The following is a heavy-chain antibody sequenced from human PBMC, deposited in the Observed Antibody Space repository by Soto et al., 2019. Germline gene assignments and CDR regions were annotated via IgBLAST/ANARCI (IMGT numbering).Heavy chain of an antibody. D-gene: IGHD3-22*01. CDR1: GGTFSSYT. J-gene: IGHJ4*02. CDR3: ARESYYYDSSEYYYRPVYHFDY. CDR2: IILIVGIA. Sequence: QVQLVQSGAEVKKPGSSVKVSCKASGGTFSSYTISWVRQAPGQGLEWMGRIILIVGIANYAQKFQGRVTITADKSTSTAYMELSSLRSEDTAVYYCARESYYYDSSEYYYRPVYHFDYWGQGTLVTVSS. V-gene: IGHV1-69*02.